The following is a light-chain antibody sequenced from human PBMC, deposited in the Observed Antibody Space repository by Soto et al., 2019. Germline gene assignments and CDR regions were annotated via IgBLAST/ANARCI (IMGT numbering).Light chain of an antibody. CDR1: QSVSSDY. Sequence: EIVLTQSPGTLSLSPGETATLSCRASQSVSSDYLAWYQQKPGQPPRLLIFAASNRAAGIPDRFSGSLSGPDFSLTISTLEPEDFAVYYYQLFGTASFTFGQGTMLEIK. CDR3: QLFGTASFT. J-gene: IGKJ2*01. CDR2: AAS. V-gene: IGKV3-20*01.